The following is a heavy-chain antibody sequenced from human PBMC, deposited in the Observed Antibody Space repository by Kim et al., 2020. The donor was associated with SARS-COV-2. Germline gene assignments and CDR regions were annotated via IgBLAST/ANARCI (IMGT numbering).Heavy chain of an antibody. J-gene: IGHJ3*01. V-gene: IGHV3-64*01. D-gene: IGHD3-22*01. Sequence: GGSLRLSCAASGFTFSSYAMRWVRQAPGKGLEYVSAICSNGGSTYYANSVKGRFTISRDNSKNTLYLQMGSLRAEDMAVYYCARDSILAHYYDSYPRWYAIDVWGQGTMVTVSS. CDR1: GFTFSSYA. CDR2: ICSNGGST. CDR3: ARDSILAHYYDSYPRWYAIDV.